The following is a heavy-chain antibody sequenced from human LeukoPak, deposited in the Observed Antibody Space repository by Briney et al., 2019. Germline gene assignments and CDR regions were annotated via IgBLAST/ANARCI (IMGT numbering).Heavy chain of an antibody. D-gene: IGHD3-22*01. CDR1: GGSISSSSYF. CDR3: ARDLAVLGYFHFDY. J-gene: IGHJ4*02. V-gene: IGHV4-39*07. CDR2: IYYSGST. Sequence: SSETLSLTCTVSGGSISSSSYFWGWIRQPPGKGLEWIGSIYYSGSTYYNPSLKSRVTLSVDTSKNQFSLKLSSVTAADTAVYYCARDLAVLGYFHFDYWGQGTLVTVSS.